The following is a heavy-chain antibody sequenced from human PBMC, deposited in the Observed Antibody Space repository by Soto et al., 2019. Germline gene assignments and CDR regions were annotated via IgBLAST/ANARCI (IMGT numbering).Heavy chain of an antibody. CDR1: GGSFTSNNW. V-gene: IGHV4-4*02. D-gene: IGHD1-7*01. CDR3: ASRDPGTSVDY. J-gene: IGHJ4*02. CDR2: IYRTGST. Sequence: SETLSLTCAVSGGSFTSNNWWTWVRQPPGQGLEWIGEIYRTGSTNYNPSLKSRVTISLDKSENQFSLKVTPLTAADTAVYYCASRDPGTSVDYWGQGTLVTVSS.